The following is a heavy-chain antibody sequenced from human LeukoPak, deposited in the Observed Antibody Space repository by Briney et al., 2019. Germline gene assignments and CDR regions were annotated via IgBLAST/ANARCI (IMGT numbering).Heavy chain of an antibody. D-gene: IGHD3-10*01. J-gene: IGHJ5*02. CDR1: GFTFSSFS. Sequence: GGSLRLSCAASGFTFSSFSMNWVRQAPGKGLEWVSSISSSNSYIYYADSVKGRFTISRDNAKNSLYLQTNSLRAEDTAVYYCARGSGSYYHTPNWFDPWGQGTLVTVSS. CDR3: ARGSGSYYHTPNWFDP. CDR2: ISSSNSYI. V-gene: IGHV3-21*01.